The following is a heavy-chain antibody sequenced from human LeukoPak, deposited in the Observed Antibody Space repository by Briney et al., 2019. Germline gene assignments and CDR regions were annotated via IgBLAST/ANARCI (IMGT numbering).Heavy chain of an antibody. V-gene: IGHV4-59*01. CDR3: ARVTGYVMEDYFDY. CDR2: IYYSGST. CDR1: GGSISSYY. D-gene: IGHD6-13*01. Sequence: SETLSPTCTASGGSISSYYWSWIRQPPGKGLEWIGYIYYSGSTNYNPSLKSRVTISVDTSKNQFSLKLRSVTAADTAVYYCARVTGYVMEDYFDYWGQGALVTVSS. J-gene: IGHJ4*02.